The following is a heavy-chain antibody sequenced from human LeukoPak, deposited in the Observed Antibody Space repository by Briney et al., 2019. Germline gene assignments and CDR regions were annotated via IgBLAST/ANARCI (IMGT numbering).Heavy chain of an antibody. Sequence: GGSLRLSCAASGFTFSSYAMHWVRQAPGKGLEWVAVISYDGSNKYYADSVRGRFTISRDNSKNTLYLQMNSLRVEDTAAYYCARGYDGLIDYWGQGTLVTVSS. CDR3: ARGYDGLIDY. D-gene: IGHD3-22*01. V-gene: IGHV3-30*04. J-gene: IGHJ4*02. CDR1: GFTFSSYA. CDR2: ISYDGSNK.